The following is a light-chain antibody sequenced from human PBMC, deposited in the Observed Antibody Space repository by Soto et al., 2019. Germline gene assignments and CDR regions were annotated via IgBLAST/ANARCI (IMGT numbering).Light chain of an antibody. J-gene: IGKJ4*01. CDR1: QSISSW. CDR2: EAS. V-gene: IGKV1-5*01. Sequence: DIQMTQSPSTLSASVGDRVTITCRASQSISSWLAWYQQKPGKAPKLLIHEASRLESGVPSRFSGSESGTEFTLTISGLHPEDFETYYCQQYTNFPLTFGGGTRVEIK. CDR3: QQYTNFPLT.